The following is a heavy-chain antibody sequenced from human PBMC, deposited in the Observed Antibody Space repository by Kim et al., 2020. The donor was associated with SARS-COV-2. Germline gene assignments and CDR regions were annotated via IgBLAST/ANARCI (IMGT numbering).Heavy chain of an antibody. CDR3: ARDFSHGGYSYGFRVWAFDI. CDR1: GFTFDDYG. CDR2: INWNGGST. D-gene: IGHD5-18*01. V-gene: IGHV3-20*04. Sequence: GGSLRLSCAASGFTFDDYGMSWVRQAPGKGLEWVSGINWNGGSTGYADSVKGRFTISRDNAKNSLYLQMNSLRAEDTALYYCARDFSHGGYSYGFRVWAFDIWGQGTMVTVSS. J-gene: IGHJ3*02.